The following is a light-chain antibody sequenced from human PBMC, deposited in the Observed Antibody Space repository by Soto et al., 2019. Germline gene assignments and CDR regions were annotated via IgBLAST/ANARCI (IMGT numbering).Light chain of an antibody. CDR3: QQFNDYPRIT. CDR2: AAS. CDR1: QSISSY. V-gene: IGKV1-39*01. Sequence: DIQMTQSPSSLSASVGDRVTITCRASQSISSYLNWYQQKPGKAPKLLIYAASSLQSGVPSRFSGSGSGTDFTLTISSLQPEDSVTYFCQQFNDYPRITFGQGTRLEIK. J-gene: IGKJ5*01.